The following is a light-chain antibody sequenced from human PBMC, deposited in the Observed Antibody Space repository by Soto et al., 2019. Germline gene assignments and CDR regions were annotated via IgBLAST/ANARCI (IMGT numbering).Light chain of an antibody. J-gene: IGKJ5*01. CDR2: DAS. Sequence: EILLTHYPAGLSLSPGHRETLCSGASQSVSSNLAWYQQKPGKAPRLLIYDASTRATGIPARFSGSGSATDFTLNISGLDPEDCGVYYCQQRSNWPPGSTCGRGTRLEIK. V-gene: IGKV3-11*01. CDR1: QSVSSN. CDR3: QQRSNWPPGST.